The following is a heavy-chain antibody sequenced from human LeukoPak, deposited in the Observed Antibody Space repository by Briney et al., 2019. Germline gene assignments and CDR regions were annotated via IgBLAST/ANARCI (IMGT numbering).Heavy chain of an antibody. J-gene: IGHJ5*02. CDR3: ARDDPRRGYSYGTKLDP. D-gene: IGHD5-18*01. CDR2: INPSGGST. CDR1: GYTFTSYG. V-gene: IGHV1-46*01. Sequence: GASVKVSCKASGYTFTSYGISWVRQAPGQGLEWMGIINPSGGSTSYAQKFQGRVTMTRDMSTSTVYMELSSLRSEDTAVYYCARDDPRRGYSYGTKLDPWGQGTLVTVSS.